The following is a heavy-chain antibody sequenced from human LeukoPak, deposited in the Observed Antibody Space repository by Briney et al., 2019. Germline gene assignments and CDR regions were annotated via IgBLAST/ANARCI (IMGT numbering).Heavy chain of an antibody. J-gene: IGHJ4*02. D-gene: IGHD3-22*01. V-gene: IGHV4-61*08. CDR3: ARDGSHYYDSSGYYYFDY. Sequence: SETLSLTCTVSGGSINSGDYYWSWIRQPPGKGLEWIGYIYYSGSTNYNPSLKSRVTISVDTSKNQFSLKLSSVTAADTAVYYCARDGSHYYDSSGYYYFDYWGQGTLVTVSS. CDR2: IYYSGST. CDR1: GGSINSGDYY.